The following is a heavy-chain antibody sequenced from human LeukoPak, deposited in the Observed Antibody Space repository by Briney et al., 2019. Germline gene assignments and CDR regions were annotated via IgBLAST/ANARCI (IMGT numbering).Heavy chain of an antibody. D-gene: IGHD3-22*01. Sequence: SETLSLTCTVSGGPISSGGYYWSWTRQHPGKGLEWIGYIYYSGSTYYNPSLKSRVTISVDTSKNQFSLKLSSVTAADTAVYYSARVLRDSSGYSLDYWGQGTLVTVSS. CDR2: IYYSGST. V-gene: IGHV4-31*03. CDR1: GGPISSGGYY. CDR3: ARVLRDSSGYSLDY. J-gene: IGHJ4*02.